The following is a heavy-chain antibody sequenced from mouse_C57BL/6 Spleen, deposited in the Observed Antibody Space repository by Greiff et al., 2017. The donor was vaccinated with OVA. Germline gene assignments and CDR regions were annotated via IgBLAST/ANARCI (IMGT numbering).Heavy chain of an antibody. D-gene: IGHD2-3*01. V-gene: IGHV1-26*01. CDR3: ARAYDGYYGAMDY. Sequence: EVQLQQSGPELVKPGASVKISCKASGYTFTDYYMNWVKQSHGKSLEWIGDINPNNGGTSYNQKFKGKATLTVDKSSSTAYMELRSLTSEDSAVYYCARAYDGYYGAMDYWGQGTSVTVSS. CDR2: INPNNGGT. CDR1: GYTFTDYY. J-gene: IGHJ4*01.